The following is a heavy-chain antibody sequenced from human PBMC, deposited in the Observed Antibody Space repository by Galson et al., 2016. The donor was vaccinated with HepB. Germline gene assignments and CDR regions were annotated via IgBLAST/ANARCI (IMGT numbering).Heavy chain of an antibody. J-gene: IGHJ6*02. CDR1: GLSVSDAY. Sequence: SLRLSCAASGLSVSDAYMNWVRQAPGMGLEWVSVLYAGGETYYADSLRGRFTISRDNSKNILYLQMNSLRVEDTAVYYCARDPSLRNGMNVWGQGTTVTVSS. CDR3: ARDPSLRNGMNV. CDR2: LYAGGET. V-gene: IGHV3-66*01.